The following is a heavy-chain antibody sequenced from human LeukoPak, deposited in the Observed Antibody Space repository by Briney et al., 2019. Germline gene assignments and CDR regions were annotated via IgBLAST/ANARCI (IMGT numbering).Heavy chain of an antibody. CDR3: ARDRSRSGDDYELDY. V-gene: IGHV3-7*01. Sequence: GGSLRLSCAASGFTLSSYWMSWVRQAPGKGLEWVAYIKEDGSEKHYIDSVKGRFTISRDNAKNSLYLLMNSLRPEDTAVYYCARDRSRSGDDYELDYWGQGTLVTVSS. CDR2: IKEDGSEK. D-gene: IGHD5-12*01. CDR1: GFTLSSYW. J-gene: IGHJ4*02.